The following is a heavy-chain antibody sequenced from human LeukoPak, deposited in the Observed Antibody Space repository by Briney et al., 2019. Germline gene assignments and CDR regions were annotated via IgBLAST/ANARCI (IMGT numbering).Heavy chain of an antibody. CDR1: GLTLSSYW. CDR2: INTDGSST. D-gene: IGHD1-26*01. Sequence: GGSLRLSCAASGLTLSSYWMHWVRQAPGKGLVWVSRINTDGSSTSYANSVKGRFTISRDNAKNTLYLQMNSLRAEDTAVYYCATAGNYDYWGQGTLVTVSS. CDR3: ATAGNYDY. J-gene: IGHJ4*02. V-gene: IGHV3-74*01.